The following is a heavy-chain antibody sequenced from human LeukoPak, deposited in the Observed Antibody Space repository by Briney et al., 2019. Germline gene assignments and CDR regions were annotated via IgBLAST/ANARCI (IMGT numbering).Heavy chain of an antibody. CDR3: ARGLAYYYASSAYFLDF. Sequence: GRSLRLSCAASGFTFSNYAMHWVRQAPGKGLEWVAVISYDGGNKYYADSVKGRFTISRDNSKNTLYLQMNSLRAEDTAVFYCARGLAYYYASSAYFLDFWGQGTLVTVSS. D-gene: IGHD3-22*01. CDR1: GFTFSNYA. CDR2: ISYDGGNK. V-gene: IGHV3-30*04. J-gene: IGHJ4*02.